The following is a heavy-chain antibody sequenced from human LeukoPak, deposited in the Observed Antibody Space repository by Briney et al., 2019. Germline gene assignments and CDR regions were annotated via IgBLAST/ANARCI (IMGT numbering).Heavy chain of an antibody. Sequence: ASVKVSCKASGYTFTSYDINWVRQATGQGLEWMGWMNPSSGNTGYAQKFQGRVTMTRNTSISTAYMELSSLRSEDTAVYYCARDIVVVPAEGGWFDPWGQGTLVTVSS. CDR3: ARDIVVVPAEGGWFDP. D-gene: IGHD2-2*01. V-gene: IGHV1-8*01. CDR2: MNPSSGNT. CDR1: GYTFTSYD. J-gene: IGHJ5*02.